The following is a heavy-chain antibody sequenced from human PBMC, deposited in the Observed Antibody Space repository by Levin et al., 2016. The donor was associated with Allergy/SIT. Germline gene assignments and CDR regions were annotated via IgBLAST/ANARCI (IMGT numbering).Heavy chain of an antibody. J-gene: IGHJ4*02. CDR3: ARINPAAADHPGDY. D-gene: IGHD6-13*01. Sequence: GESLKISCAASGFTFSDYYMSWIRQAPGKGLEWVSYISSSSSYTNYADSVKGRFTISRDNAKNSLYLQMNSLRAEDTAVYYCARINPAAADHPGDYWGQGTLVTVSS. CDR2: ISSSSSYT. V-gene: IGHV3-11*03. CDR1: GFTFSDYY.